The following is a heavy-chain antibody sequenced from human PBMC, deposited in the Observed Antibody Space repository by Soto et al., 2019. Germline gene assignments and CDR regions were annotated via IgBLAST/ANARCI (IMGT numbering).Heavy chain of an antibody. CDR2: INHSGST. CDR3: ARAGGYIVVVPAAIAISRVSRSAAFDI. Sequence: SETLSLTCAVYGGSFSGYYWSWIRQPPGKGLEWIGEINHSGSTNYNPSLKSRVTISVDTSKNQFSLKLSSVTAADTAVYYCARAGGYIVVVPAAIAISRVSRSAAFDIWGQGTMVTVSS. CDR1: GGSFSGYY. J-gene: IGHJ3*02. V-gene: IGHV4-34*01. D-gene: IGHD2-2*02.